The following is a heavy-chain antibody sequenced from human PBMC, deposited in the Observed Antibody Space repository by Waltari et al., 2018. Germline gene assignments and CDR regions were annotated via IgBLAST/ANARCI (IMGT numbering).Heavy chain of an antibody. CDR1: GFTFDDYA. D-gene: IGHD3-22*01. Sequence: EVQLVESGGGLVQPGRSLRLSCAASGFTFDDYAMPWVRQAPGKGLEWVSGISWNSGSIGYADSVKGRFTISRDNAKNSLYLQMNSLRAEDMALYYCAKDSSGYYYEGFDYWGQGTLVTVSS. CDR3: AKDSSGYYYEGFDY. CDR2: ISWNSGSI. V-gene: IGHV3-9*03. J-gene: IGHJ4*02.